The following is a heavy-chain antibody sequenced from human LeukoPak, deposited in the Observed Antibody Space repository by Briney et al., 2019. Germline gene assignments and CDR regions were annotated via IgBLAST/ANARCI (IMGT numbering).Heavy chain of an antibody. J-gene: IGHJ5*02. CDR3: ARDNSLRDTAWWFDP. CDR2: INPSGDNT. V-gene: IGHV1-46*01. D-gene: IGHD5-24*01. CDR1: GYTFTSNF. Sequence: AASVKVSCKASGYTFTSNFMHWVRQAPGQGLEWIGIINPSGDNTWYAQKFQGRVTMTRDMATSTDYLEVSSLRSEDTAVYYCARDNSLRDTAWWFDPWGQGTLVTVSS.